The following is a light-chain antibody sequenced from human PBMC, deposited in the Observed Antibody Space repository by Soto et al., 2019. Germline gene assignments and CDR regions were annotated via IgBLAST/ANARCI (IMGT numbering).Light chain of an antibody. J-gene: IGLJ3*02. V-gene: IGLV1-47*02. CDR1: SSNIGSNY. CDR2: SNN. Sequence: QPVLTQPPSASGTPGQRVTISCSGSSSNIGSNYVYWYQQLPGTAPKLLIYSNNQRPSGVPDRFSGSKSGTSASLAISGLRSEDEADYYCAAWDDSLSGWVFGGGTNSPS. CDR3: AAWDDSLSGWV.